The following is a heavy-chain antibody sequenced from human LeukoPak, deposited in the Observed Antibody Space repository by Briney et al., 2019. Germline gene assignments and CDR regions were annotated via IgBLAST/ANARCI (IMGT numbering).Heavy chain of an antibody. Sequence: GGSLRLSCAASGFTFSSYGMHWVRQAPGKGLEWVAVISYDGSNKYYADSVKGRFTISRDNSKNTLYLQMNSLRAEDAAVYYCAKVPDGNALTTDYWGQGTLVTVSS. V-gene: IGHV3-30*18. CDR1: GFTFSSYG. J-gene: IGHJ4*02. D-gene: IGHD4-11*01. CDR2: ISYDGSNK. CDR3: AKVPDGNALTTDY.